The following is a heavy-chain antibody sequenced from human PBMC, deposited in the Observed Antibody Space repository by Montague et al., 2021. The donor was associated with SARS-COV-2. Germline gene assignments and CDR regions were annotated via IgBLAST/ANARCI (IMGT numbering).Heavy chain of an antibody. V-gene: IGHV4-59*01. CDR3: AGTYYDFWSGFIPYYYMDV. J-gene: IGHJ6*03. Sequence: SETLSLTCTVSGGSISSYYWSWIRQPPGKGLEWIRYIYYSGSTNYNPSLKGRVTISVDTSKNQFSLKLSSVTAADTAVYYCAGTYYDFWSGFIPYYYMDVWGKGTTVTVSS. D-gene: IGHD3-3*01. CDR2: IYYSGST. CDR1: GGSISSYY.